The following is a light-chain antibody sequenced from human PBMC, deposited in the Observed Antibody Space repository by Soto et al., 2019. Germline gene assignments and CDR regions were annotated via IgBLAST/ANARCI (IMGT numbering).Light chain of an antibody. CDR3: LQDHSYPLT. CDR1: QDVSSD. J-gene: IGKJ2*01. Sequence: AIQMTQSPSSLSASVGDRVTITCRASQDVSSDLHWYQLKPGRAPKLLIYTASNLQRGVPSRFSGSAAGTDFTLTISSLQPEDFATYYCLQDHSYPLTFGQGTNLDI. V-gene: IGKV1-6*01. CDR2: TAS.